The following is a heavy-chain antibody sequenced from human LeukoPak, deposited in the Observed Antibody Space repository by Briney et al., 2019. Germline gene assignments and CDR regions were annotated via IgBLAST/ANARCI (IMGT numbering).Heavy chain of an antibody. CDR2: ISGSGGDT. J-gene: IGHJ4*02. Sequence: GGSLRLSCVASGFTFRSYAMSWVRQAPGKGLEWVSSISGSGGDTDYGDSVKGRFTISRDNSKNTLYLQMNSLRAEGTAVYYCATLTAAAGSDYWGQGTLVTVSS. D-gene: IGHD6-13*01. CDR1: GFTFRSYA. V-gene: IGHV3-23*01. CDR3: ATLTAAAGSDY.